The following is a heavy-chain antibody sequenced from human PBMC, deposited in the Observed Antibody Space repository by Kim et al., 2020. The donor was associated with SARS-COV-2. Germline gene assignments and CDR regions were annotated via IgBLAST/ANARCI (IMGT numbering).Heavy chain of an antibody. V-gene: IGHV1-69*04. J-gene: IGHJ4*02. D-gene: IGHD2-2*02. Sequence: SVKVSCKASGGTFSSYAISWVRQAPGQGLEWMGRIIPILGIANYAQKFQGRVTITADKSTSTAYMELSSLRSEDTAVYYCARHLPSFQANDWTRWRYCSSTSCYTGGWAFDYWGQGTLVTVSS. CDR3: ARHLPSFQANDWTRWRYCSSTSCYTGGWAFDY. CDR2: IIPILGIA. CDR1: GGTFSSYA.